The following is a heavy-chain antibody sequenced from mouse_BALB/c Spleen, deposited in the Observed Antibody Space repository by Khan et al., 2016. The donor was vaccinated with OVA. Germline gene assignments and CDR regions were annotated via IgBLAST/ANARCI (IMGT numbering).Heavy chain of an antibody. Sequence: QVQLKESGAELAKPGASVKMSCKASGYTFTNYWMHWVKQRPGQGLEWIGYITPSTDYTEYNQKFKDKASLTADKSSSTAYMQLTSLTSEDSALYYCVNHGSSSAWFTYWGQGTLVTVSA. CDR1: GYTFTNYW. D-gene: IGHD1-1*01. J-gene: IGHJ3*01. V-gene: IGHV1-7*01. CDR3: VNHGSSSAWFTY. CDR2: ITPSTDYT.